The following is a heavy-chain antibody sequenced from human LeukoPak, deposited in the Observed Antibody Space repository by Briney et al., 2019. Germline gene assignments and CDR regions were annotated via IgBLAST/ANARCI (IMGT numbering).Heavy chain of an antibody. CDR1: CYTSTSYG. CDR3: ARDLRYSGYDRSGGY. J-gene: IGHJ4*02. V-gene: IGHV1-18*01. CDR2: ISAYNGNT. D-gene: IGHD5-12*01. Sequence: APMKGSCKASCYTSTSYGISRVRQAPAQGLGWMGWISAYNGNTNYAQKLQGRVTMTTDTSTSTAYMELRSLRSDDTAVYYCARDLRYSGYDRSGGYWGQGTLVTVSS.